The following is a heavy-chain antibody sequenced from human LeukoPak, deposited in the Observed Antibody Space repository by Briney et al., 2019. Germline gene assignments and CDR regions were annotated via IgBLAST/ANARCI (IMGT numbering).Heavy chain of an antibody. D-gene: IGHD1-26*01. Sequence: SETLSLTCTVSGGSISSYYWSWIRQPPGKGLEWIGYIYYSGSTNYNPSLKSRVTISVDTSKNQFSLKLSSVTAADTAVYYCASLGVGATGYWGQGTLVTVSS. CDR2: IYYSGST. CDR3: ASLGVGATGY. V-gene: IGHV4-59*08. CDR1: GGSISSYY. J-gene: IGHJ4*02.